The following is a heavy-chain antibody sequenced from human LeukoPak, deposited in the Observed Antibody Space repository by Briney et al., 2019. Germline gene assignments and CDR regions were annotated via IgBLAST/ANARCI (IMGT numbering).Heavy chain of an antibody. CDR2: ISAYNGNT. CDR1: GYTFTSYG. V-gene: IGHV1-18*01. J-gene: IGHJ4*02. CDR3: ARDYSGGTAMVHRFDY. D-gene: IGHD5-18*01. Sequence: ASVKVSCKASGYTFTSYGISWVRQAPGQGLEWMGWISAYNGNTNYAQKLQGRVTMTTDTSTTTAYMELRSLRSDDTAVYYCARDYSGGTAMVHRFDYWGQGTLVTVSS.